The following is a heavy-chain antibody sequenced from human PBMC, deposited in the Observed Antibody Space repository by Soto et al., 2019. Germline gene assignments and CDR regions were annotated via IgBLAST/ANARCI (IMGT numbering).Heavy chain of an antibody. CDR3: AKAFVGATTYYYGMDV. CDR2: ISGSGGST. CDR1: GFIVSSYA. J-gene: IGHJ6*02. V-gene: IGHV3-23*01. Sequence: GSLRLYCAAPGFIVSSYAMSWVRQAPGKGLEWVSAISGSGGSTYYADSVKGRFTISRDNSKNTLSLQMNSLRTEDTAVFYCAKAFVGATTYYYGMDVWGQGTTVTVSS. D-gene: IGHD1-26*01.